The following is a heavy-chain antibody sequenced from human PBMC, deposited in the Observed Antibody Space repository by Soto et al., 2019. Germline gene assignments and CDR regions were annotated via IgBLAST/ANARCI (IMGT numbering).Heavy chain of an antibody. CDR2: IFSGGHRT. J-gene: IGHJ6*02. V-gene: IGHV3-23*05. D-gene: IGHD1-1*01. CDR3: AKKKTVADYYYYGLHV. CDR1: GFTFSSYA. Sequence: EVQLLESGGGLVQPGGSLRLACAASGFTFSSYAITWVRQAPGKGPEWVSSIFSGGHRTYYADSVKGRFTISRDNSQNTLYLQMNNLTAEDTAIYYCAKKKTVADYYYYGLHVWGRGTTVTVSS.